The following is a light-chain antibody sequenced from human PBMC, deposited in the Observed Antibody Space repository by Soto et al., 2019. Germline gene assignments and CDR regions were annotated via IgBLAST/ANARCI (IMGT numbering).Light chain of an antibody. J-gene: IGKJ4*01. CDR2: SAI. CDR3: QQGHSFPLT. Sequence: DIQITESASTLPASVGARVTITSRASQGVTTWLAWYQQKPGKAPKLLISSAISLQSGVPSRFSGSGSGTDFTLTISSLKPEDVETYFCQQGHSFPLTFGGGTKVDI. CDR1: QGVTTW. V-gene: IGKV1-12*01.